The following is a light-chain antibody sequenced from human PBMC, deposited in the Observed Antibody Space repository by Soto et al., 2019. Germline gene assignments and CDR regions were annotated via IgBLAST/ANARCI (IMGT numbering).Light chain of an antibody. CDR3: SSYSSSSTLVV. CDR2: DVS. J-gene: IGLJ2*01. CDR1: SRDVGGSGS. V-gene: IGLV2-14*01. Sequence: QSALTQPASVSGSPGQSITISCTGTSRDVGGSGSVSWYQQHPGKAPKLMIYDVSHRPSGDSNRFSGSKSGNTASLTISGLQAEDEADYYCSSYSSSSTLVVFGGGTKLTVL.